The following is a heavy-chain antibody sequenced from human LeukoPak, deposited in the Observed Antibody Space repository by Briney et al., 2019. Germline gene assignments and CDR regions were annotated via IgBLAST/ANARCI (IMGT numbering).Heavy chain of an antibody. Sequence: SETLSLTCAVSGYSISSGDYWGWIRQPPGKGLEWIGSIYHSGSTHYNPSLKSRVTISVDTSKNQFSLKLSSVTAADTAVYYCARNTTEVVTSKWFDPWGQGTLVTVPS. CDR2: IYHSGST. CDR3: ARNTTEVVTSKWFDP. J-gene: IGHJ5*02. D-gene: IGHD2-21*02. V-gene: IGHV4-38-2*01. CDR1: GYSISSGDY.